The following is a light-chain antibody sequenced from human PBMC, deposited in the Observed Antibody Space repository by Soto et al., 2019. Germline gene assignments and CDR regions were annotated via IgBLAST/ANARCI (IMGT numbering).Light chain of an antibody. V-gene: IGKV3-20*01. CDR2: GPS. J-gene: IGKJ5*01. CDR1: QSVSSSY. Sequence: EIVLTQSPGTLSLSPGERATLSCRASQSVSSSYLAWYQQKPGQAPRLLIYGPSSRATGIPDRFSGSGSGTDFTLTISRLEPEDFAMYYCQQYGRSPLVTFGQGTRLEIK. CDR3: QQYGRSPLVT.